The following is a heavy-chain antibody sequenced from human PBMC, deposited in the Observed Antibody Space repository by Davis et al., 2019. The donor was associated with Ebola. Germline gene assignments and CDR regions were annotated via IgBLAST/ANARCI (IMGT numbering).Heavy chain of an antibody. J-gene: IGHJ4*02. CDR2: IKEDGSKK. CDR1: GFTFSDYY. D-gene: IGHD2-8*01. V-gene: IGHV3-7*01. CDR3: ARDASWSFDS. Sequence: GESLKISCAAPGFTFSDYYMSWIRQAPGKGLEWVANIKEDGSKKQYVDSLKGRFTISRDNAKKSLHLEVNSLRFDDTAVYYCARDASWSFDSWGQGTLVTVSS.